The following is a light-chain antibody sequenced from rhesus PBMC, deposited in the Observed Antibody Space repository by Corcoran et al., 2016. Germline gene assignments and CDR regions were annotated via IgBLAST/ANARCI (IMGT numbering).Light chain of an antibody. V-gene: IGKV1-33*02. CDR2: DGS. CDR3: QQLNGYPLT. Sequence: DIQMTQSPSSLSASVGDTVTITCQASQGIAKSLAWYQQKPGKAPKVLIYDGSTLQSGVPSRVSGSGSGTEFTLTISSLQPEDFATYYCQQLNGYPLTFGGGTKVKIK. CDR1: QGIAKS. J-gene: IGKJ4*01.